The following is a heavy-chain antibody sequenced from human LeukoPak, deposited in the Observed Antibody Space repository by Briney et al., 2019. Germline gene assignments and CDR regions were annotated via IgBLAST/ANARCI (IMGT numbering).Heavy chain of an antibody. Sequence: PSETLSLTCTVSGGSISSSSYYWGWIRQPPGKGLVWIGSIYYSGSTYYNPSLKSRVTISVDTSKNQFSLKLSSVTAADTAVYYCARRTYSKARYYMDVWGKGTTVTVSS. CDR2: IYYSGST. V-gene: IGHV4-39*07. J-gene: IGHJ6*03. CDR3: ARRTYSKARYYMDV. CDR1: GGSISSSSYY. D-gene: IGHD4-11*01.